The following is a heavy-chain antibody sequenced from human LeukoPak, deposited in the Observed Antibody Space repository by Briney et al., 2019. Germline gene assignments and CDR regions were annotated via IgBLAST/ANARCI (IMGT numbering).Heavy chain of an antibody. CDR3: ARSGYSYGYPYYYYGMDV. CDR1: GGSISSYY. J-gene: IGHJ6*02. CDR2: IYYSGST. V-gene: IGHV4-59*01. D-gene: IGHD5-18*01. Sequence: ASETQSLTCTVSGGSISSYYWSWIRQPPGKGLEWIGYIYYSGSTNYNPPLKSRVTISVDTSKNQFSLKLSSVTAADTAVYYCARSGYSYGYPYYYYGMDVWGQGTTVTVSS.